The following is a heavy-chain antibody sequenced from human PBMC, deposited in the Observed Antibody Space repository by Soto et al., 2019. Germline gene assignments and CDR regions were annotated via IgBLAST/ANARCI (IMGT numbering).Heavy chain of an antibody. CDR3: ARGEREDTAVVIGVRPGEYGVDV. J-gene: IGHJ6*02. Sequence: QVQLVESGGGVVQPGRSLRLSCAASGFTFSNYAMHWVRQAPGKGLECVAVISYNGGNRFYRDYVKGRFTISRDNSKNTVHLQTDSRRYEDAAVDYCARGEREDTAVVIGVRPGEYGVDVWGQGTTVTVSS. V-gene: IGHV3-30*04. CDR2: ISYNGGNR. CDR1: GFTFSNYA. D-gene: IGHD2-15*01.